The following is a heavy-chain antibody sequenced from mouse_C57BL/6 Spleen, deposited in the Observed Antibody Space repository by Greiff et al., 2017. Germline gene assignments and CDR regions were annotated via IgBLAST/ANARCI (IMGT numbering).Heavy chain of an antibody. J-gene: IGHJ3*01. CDR2: IRNKANGYTT. CDR1: GFTFTDYY. D-gene: IGHD2-1*01. V-gene: IGHV7-3*01. Sequence: EVQVVESGGGLVQPGGSLSLSCAASGFTFTDYYMSWVRQPPGKALEWLGFIRNKANGYTTEYSASVKGRFTISRDNSQSILYLQMNALRAEDSATYYCARGIYYGNVFAYWGQGTLVTVSA. CDR3: ARGIYYGNVFAY.